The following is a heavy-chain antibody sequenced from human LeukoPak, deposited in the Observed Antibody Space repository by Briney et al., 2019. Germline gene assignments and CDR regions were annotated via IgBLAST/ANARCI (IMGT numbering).Heavy chain of an antibody. J-gene: IGHJ4*02. CDR2: IYYSGTT. Sequence: SETLSLTCTVSGGSISSYYWSWIRQPPGKGLEWIGYIYYSGTTYYNPSLKSRVTISVDTSKNQFSLKLSSVTAADTAVYYCARHVLADIVVVPAAIADYWGQGTLVTVSS. V-gene: IGHV4-59*08. D-gene: IGHD2-2*02. CDR1: GGSISSYY. CDR3: ARHVLADIVVVPAAIADY.